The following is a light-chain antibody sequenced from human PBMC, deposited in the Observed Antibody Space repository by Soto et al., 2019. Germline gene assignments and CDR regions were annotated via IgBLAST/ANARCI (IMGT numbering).Light chain of an antibody. Sequence: EIVLTQSPGTLSLSPGERATLSCRASQSVSSSYLAWYQQQPGQAPRLLIYGASSRATGIPDRFSGSGSGTDFTLTISSLEPEDFAVYYCQQYGSSSWTFGQGTKVDIK. CDR3: QQYGSSSWT. CDR1: QSVSSSY. V-gene: IGKV3-20*01. CDR2: GAS. J-gene: IGKJ1*01.